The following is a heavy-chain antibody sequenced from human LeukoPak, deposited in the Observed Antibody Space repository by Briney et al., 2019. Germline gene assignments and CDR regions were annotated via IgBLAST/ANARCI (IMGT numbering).Heavy chain of an antibody. CDR1: ECTYNSPV. CDR2: IVVGSGYT. V-gene: IGHV1-58*02. J-gene: IGHJ6*03. Sequence: SVKVSCKASECTYNSPVIQWIRQARGQRLEWIGWIVVGSGYTNYAQKFQERVTFTRDMSTRTVYMELSSLRSEDTAVYYCAVGSNYYYMDVWGKGTTVTISS. D-gene: IGHD3-16*01. CDR3: AVGSNYYYMDV.